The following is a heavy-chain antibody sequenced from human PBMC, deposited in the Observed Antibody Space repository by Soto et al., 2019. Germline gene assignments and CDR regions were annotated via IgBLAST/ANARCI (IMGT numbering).Heavy chain of an antibody. CDR1: GYTFTSYG. CDR3: AADRGGADSSSWYYFDY. CDR2: ISAYNGNT. V-gene: IGHV1-18*01. J-gene: IGHJ4*02. Sequence: ASVKVSCKASGYTFTSYGISWVRQAPGQGLEWMGWISAYNGNTNYAQKLQGRVTMTTDTSTSTAYMELRSLRSDDTAVYYCAADRGGADSSSWYYFDYWGQGTLVTVSS. D-gene: IGHD6-13*01.